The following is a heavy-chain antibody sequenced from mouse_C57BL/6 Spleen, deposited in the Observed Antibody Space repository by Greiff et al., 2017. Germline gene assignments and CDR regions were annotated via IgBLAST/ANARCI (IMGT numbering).Heavy chain of an antibody. J-gene: IGHJ4*01. CDR1: GFTFSSYA. CDR3: AGYYGSRNAMDY. V-gene: IGHV5-4*03. Sequence: EVKLEESGGGLVKPGGSLKLSCAASGFTFSSYAMSWVRQTPEKRLEWVATISDGGSYTYYPDNVKGRFTISRDNAKNNLYLQMSHLKSEDTAMYYCAGYYGSRNAMDYWGQGTSVTVSS. D-gene: IGHD1-1*01. CDR2: ISDGGSYT.